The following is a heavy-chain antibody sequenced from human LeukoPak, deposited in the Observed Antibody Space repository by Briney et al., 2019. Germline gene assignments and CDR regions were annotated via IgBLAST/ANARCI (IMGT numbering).Heavy chain of an antibody. Sequence: ASVKVSCKASGYTFTSYYMHWVRQAPGQGLEWMGIINPSGGGTSYAQKFQGRVTMTRDTSTSTVYMELSSLRSEDTAVYYCARPATMVRGSYGMDVWGQGTTVTVSS. CDR3: ARPATMVRGSYGMDV. D-gene: IGHD3-10*01. CDR2: INPSGGGT. J-gene: IGHJ6*02. V-gene: IGHV1-46*01. CDR1: GYTFTSYY.